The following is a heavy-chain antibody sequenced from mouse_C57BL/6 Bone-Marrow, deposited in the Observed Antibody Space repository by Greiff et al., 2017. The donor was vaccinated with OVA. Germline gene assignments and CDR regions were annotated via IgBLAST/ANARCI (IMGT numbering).Heavy chain of an antibody. Sequence: EVQLQESGPVLVKPGASVKMSCKASGYTFTDYYMNWVKQSHGKSLEWIGVINPYNGGTSYNQKFKGKATLTVDKSSSTAYMELNSLTSEDSAVYYCATGGGTGDYWGQGTTLTVSS. J-gene: IGHJ2*01. CDR3: ATGGGTGDY. V-gene: IGHV1-19*01. CDR2: INPYNGGT. D-gene: IGHD4-1*01. CDR1: GYTFTDYY.